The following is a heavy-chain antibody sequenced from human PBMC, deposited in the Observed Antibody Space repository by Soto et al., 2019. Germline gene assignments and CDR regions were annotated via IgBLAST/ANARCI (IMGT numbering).Heavy chain of an antibody. Sequence: GGSLRLSCAASGFTFSSYAMHWVRQAPGKGLEWVAVISYDGSNKYYADSVKGRFTISRDNSKNTLYLQMNSLRAEDTAVYYCARGWCSSTSCYQGYYYYGMDVWGQGTTVTVSS. CDR3: ARGWCSSTSCYQGYYYYGMDV. V-gene: IGHV3-30-3*01. D-gene: IGHD2-2*01. CDR2: ISYDGSNK. CDR1: GFTFSSYA. J-gene: IGHJ6*02.